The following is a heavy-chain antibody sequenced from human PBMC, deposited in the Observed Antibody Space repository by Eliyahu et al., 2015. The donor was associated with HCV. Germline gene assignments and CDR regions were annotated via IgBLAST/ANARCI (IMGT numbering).Heavy chain of an antibody. V-gene: IGHV3-23*01. CDR3: AKDTMNYDWVFRAGGAMDV. Sequence: EVQLLESGGGLVQPGGSLXLSCAASGFXSXXXAXXWVRQAPEKGLEGVSTIRGSGDSTYYADSVKGRFSISRDNSKNTLYLQMNSLRAEDTAVYYCAKDTMNYDWVFRAGGAMDVWGQGTTVTVSS. J-gene: IGHJ6*02. D-gene: IGHD3-16*01. CDR2: IRGSGDST. CDR1: GFXSXXXA.